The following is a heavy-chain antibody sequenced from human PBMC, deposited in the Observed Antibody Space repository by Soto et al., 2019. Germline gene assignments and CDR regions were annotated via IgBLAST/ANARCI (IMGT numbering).Heavy chain of an antibody. Sequence: QVQLQESGPGLVKPSETLSLTCTVSGGSISSYYWSWIRQPPGKGLEWIGYIYYSGSTNNNPSLKSRVTIPVDTSKNQFSLKLSSVTAADTAVYYCARRGWGSRGGYFDLWGRGTLVTASS. J-gene: IGHJ2*01. CDR3: ARRGWGSRGGYFDL. D-gene: IGHD7-27*01. V-gene: IGHV4-59*08. CDR2: IYYSGST. CDR1: GGSISSYY.